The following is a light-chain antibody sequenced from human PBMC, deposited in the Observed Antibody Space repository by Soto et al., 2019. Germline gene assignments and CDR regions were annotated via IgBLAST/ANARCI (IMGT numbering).Light chain of an antibody. Sequence: QSALTKPASVSVSPGQSITISCTGTSSDVGRYNYVSWYQQHPGKAPKLMIYEVSNRPSGVSDRFSGSKSGNTASLTISGLQAEDEADYYCSSYTRSTTEVFGLGPKVTVL. CDR1: SSDVGRYNY. CDR3: SSYTRSTTEV. CDR2: EVS. J-gene: IGLJ1*01. V-gene: IGLV2-14*01.